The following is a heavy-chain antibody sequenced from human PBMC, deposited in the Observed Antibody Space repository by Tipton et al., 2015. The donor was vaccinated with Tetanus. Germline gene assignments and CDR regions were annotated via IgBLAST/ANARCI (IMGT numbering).Heavy chain of an antibody. V-gene: IGHV3-73*01. Sequence: SLRLSCAASGFTFSGSAMHWVRRASGKGLEWVGRIRSKANSYATAYAASVKGRFTISRDDSKNTAYLQMNSLKTEDTAVYYCTSITDVATISFFDYWGQGTLVTVSS. D-gene: IGHD5-12*01. CDR2: IRSKANSYAT. J-gene: IGHJ4*02. CDR1: GFTFSGSA. CDR3: TSITDVATISFFDY.